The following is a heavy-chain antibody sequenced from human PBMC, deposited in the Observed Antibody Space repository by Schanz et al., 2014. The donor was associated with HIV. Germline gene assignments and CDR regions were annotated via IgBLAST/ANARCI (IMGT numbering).Heavy chain of an antibody. CDR3: ARDFGVTISTSGPPRNYYAMDV. D-gene: IGHD3-3*01. J-gene: IGHJ6*02. CDR1: GFTFSSYA. V-gene: IGHV3-7*01. CDR2: IKQDGSEK. Sequence: VQLVESGGGVVQPGRSLRLSCAASGFTFSSYAMSWVRQAPGKGLEWVANIKQDGSEKHYVASVKGRFTISRDISKSTLYLQMNSLRAEDTAMYYCARDFGVTISTSGPPRNYYAMDVWGQGTTVTVSS.